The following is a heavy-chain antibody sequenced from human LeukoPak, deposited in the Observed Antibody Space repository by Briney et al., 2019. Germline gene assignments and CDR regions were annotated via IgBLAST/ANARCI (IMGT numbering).Heavy chain of an antibody. V-gene: IGHV3-20*04. CDR2: INWNGGST. CDR1: GFTFDDYG. CDR3: AGSGITMVRGDDAFDI. J-gene: IGHJ3*02. Sequence: PVGSLRLSCAASGFTFDDYGMSWVRQAPGKGLEWVSGINWNGGSTGYADSVKGRFTISSDNAKNSLYLQMNSLRAEDTALYYCAGSGITMVRGDDAFDIWGQGTMVTVSS. D-gene: IGHD3-10*01.